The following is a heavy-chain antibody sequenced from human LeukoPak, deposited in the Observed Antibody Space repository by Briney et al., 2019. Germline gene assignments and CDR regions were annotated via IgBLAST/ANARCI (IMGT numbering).Heavy chain of an antibody. CDR3: ARESTSSHTTFDY. Sequence: ASVTVSFMASGYTFTSHYMHWVRQAPGQGLEWMGIINPSGGSTSYAQKFQGRVTMTRDMSTSTVYMELSSLRSEDTAVYYCARESTSSHTTFDYWGQGTLVTVSS. J-gene: IGHJ4*02. CDR2: INPSGGST. V-gene: IGHV1-46*01. CDR1: GYTFTSHY. D-gene: IGHD5-24*01.